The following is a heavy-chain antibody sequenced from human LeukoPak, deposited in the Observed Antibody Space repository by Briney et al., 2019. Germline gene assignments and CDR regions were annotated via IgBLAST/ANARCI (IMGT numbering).Heavy chain of an antibody. CDR2: ISAYNGNT. J-gene: IGHJ6*03. D-gene: IGHD2-2*02. CDR1: GYTFTSYG. Sequence: ASVKVSCKASGYTFTSYGISWVRQAPGQGLEWMGWISAYNGNTNYAQKLQGRVTITTDESTSTAYMELSSLRSEDTAVYYCASSVRDIVVVPAAIRYYYYYMDVWGKGTTVTVSS. CDR3: ASSVRDIVVVPAAIRYYYYYMDV. V-gene: IGHV1-18*01.